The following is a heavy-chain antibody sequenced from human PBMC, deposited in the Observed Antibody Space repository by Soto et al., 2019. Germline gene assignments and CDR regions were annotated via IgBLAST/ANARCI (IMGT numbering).Heavy chain of an antibody. Sequence: QVQLVQSGAEVKKPGSSVKVSCKASGGTFSSYTISWVRQAPGQGLEWMGRIIPILGIANYAQKFQGRVTITAXXSXSRXYMELSSLRSEDTAVYYCARGRIVVVPAAKYGMDVWGQGTTVTVSS. CDR3: ARGRIVVVPAAKYGMDV. J-gene: IGHJ6*02. CDR2: IIPILGIA. V-gene: IGHV1-69*02. D-gene: IGHD2-2*01. CDR1: GGTFSSYT.